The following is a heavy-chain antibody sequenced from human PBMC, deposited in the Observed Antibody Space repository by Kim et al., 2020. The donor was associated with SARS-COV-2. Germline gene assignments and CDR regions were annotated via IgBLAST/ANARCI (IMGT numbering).Heavy chain of an antibody. CDR3: AKTRAYDYVWGRGFDY. Sequence: SVKGRFTISRDNSKNTLYLQMNSLRAEDTAVYYCAKTRAYDYVWGRGFDYWGQGTLVTVSS. D-gene: IGHD3-16*01. V-gene: IGHV3-30*02. J-gene: IGHJ4*02.